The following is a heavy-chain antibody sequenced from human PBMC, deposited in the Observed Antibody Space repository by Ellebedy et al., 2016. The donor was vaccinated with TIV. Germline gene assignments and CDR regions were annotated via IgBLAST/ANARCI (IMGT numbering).Heavy chain of an antibody. J-gene: IGHJ6*02. CDR1: GGSISSSIHY. Sequence: SETLSLXXSVSGGSISSSIHYWAWIRQSPGKGLQWIGSISSTGTTYYNPSLKSRVAISVDTSKNQFSLRLSSVTAADTAVYYCARFRSGIVVAPAHYGMDVWGQGTTVTVSS. CDR3: ARFRSGIVVAPAHYGMDV. D-gene: IGHD2-2*01. V-gene: IGHV4-39*01. CDR2: ISSTGTT.